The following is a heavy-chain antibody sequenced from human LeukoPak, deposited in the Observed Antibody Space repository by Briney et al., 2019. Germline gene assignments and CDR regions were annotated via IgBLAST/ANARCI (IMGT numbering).Heavy chain of an antibody. CDR3: ARAFLPFDY. Sequence: PTETLSLTCSVPGGSITGDYWSWIRRPPPEALEWIGYVYYTGSTNCNPSLKSRVTMFEDKSKNQFSLRLSSVTVADTAVYYCARAFLPFDYWGQGTLVTVSS. CDR1: GGSITGDY. V-gene: IGHV4-59*08. J-gene: IGHJ4*02. CDR2: VYYTGST. D-gene: IGHD2/OR15-2a*01.